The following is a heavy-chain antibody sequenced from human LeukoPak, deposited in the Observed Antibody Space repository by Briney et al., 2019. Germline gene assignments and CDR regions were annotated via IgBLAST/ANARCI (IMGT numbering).Heavy chain of an antibody. Sequence: GVSLRLSFAASGFTFSSYSMNWVRQAPGKGLEWVANIKQDGSEKYYVDSVKGRFTISRDNAKNSLYMQMNSLRAEDTAVYYCAREDYMDVWGKGTTVTVSS. J-gene: IGHJ6*03. V-gene: IGHV3-7*01. CDR1: GFTFSSYS. CDR2: IKQDGSEK. CDR3: AREDYMDV.